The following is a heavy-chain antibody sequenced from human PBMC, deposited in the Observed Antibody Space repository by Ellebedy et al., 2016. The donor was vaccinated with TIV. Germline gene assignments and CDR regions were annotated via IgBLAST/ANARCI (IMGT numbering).Heavy chain of an antibody. D-gene: IGHD6-13*01. J-gene: IGHJ4*02. CDR3: ANVYSSTWADS. CDR2: ISLIGGST. Sequence: GESLKIPCAASGFTFRNYAMSWVRQAPGKGLEWVSAISLIGGSTYYAGPVKGRFTISRDNSKDTLYLQMHSLRAEDTAVYYGANVYSSTWADSWGQGTLVTVSS. CDR1: GFTFRNYA. V-gene: IGHV3-23*01.